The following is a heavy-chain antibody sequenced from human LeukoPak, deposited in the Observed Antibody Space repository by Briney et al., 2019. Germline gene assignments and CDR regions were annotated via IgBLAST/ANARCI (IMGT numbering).Heavy chain of an antibody. D-gene: IGHD2-8*01. J-gene: IGHJ4*02. Sequence: TGGSLRLSCAASGFTFSTYAMHWVRQAPGKGLGYVSSITSNGDNTYYANSVKGRFTISRDNSKDTLYLQMGSLRPEDMAVYYCARDRAGVGDYWGQGTLVTVSS. CDR1: GFTFSTYA. CDR3: ARDRAGVGDY. CDR2: ITSNGDNT. V-gene: IGHV3-64*01.